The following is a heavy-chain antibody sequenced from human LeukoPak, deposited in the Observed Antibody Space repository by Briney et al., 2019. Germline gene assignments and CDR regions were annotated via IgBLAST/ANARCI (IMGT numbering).Heavy chain of an antibody. CDR1: GYTFTTYG. J-gene: IGHJ4*02. CDR2: ISADNGKT. V-gene: IGHV1-18*01. D-gene: IGHD3-3*01. CDR3: ARDRSGYPYSTYFFDY. Sequence: ASVKVSCKASGYTFTTYGVSWVRQAPGQGLEWMRWISADNGKTNYAQNVQGRVTMTTDTFTSTAYMELRSLRSDDTAVYYCARDRSGYPYSTYFFDYWGQGTLVTVSS.